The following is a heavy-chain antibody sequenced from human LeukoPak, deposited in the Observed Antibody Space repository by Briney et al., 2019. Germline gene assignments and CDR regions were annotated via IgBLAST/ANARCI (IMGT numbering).Heavy chain of an antibody. D-gene: IGHD6-13*01. CDR1: GFTFNRYL. Sequence: GGSLRLSCTASGFTFNRYLMHWVRQAPGKGLVWVSRINSDGSSPTYADSVKGRFTISRDNAKNTLYLQMNSLRAEDTAVYYCARVGGSSWGYFYYHMDVWGKGTAVTVSS. CDR2: INSDGSSP. V-gene: IGHV3-74*01. J-gene: IGHJ6*03. CDR3: ARVGGSSWGYFYYHMDV.